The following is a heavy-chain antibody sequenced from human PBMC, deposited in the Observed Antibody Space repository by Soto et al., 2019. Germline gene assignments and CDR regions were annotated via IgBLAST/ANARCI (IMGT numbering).Heavy chain of an antibody. Sequence: SETLSLTCAVSGGSISSGGYSWSWIRQPPGKGLEWIGYIYHSGSTYYNPSLKSRVTISVDRSKNQFSLKLSSVTAADTAVYYCAASNSRGYCSGGSCYSGYSYGGDYFDYWGQGTLVTVSS. V-gene: IGHV4-30-2*01. CDR2: IYHSGST. J-gene: IGHJ4*02. CDR3: AASNSRGYCSGGSCYSGYSYGGDYFDY. CDR1: GGSISSGGYS. D-gene: IGHD2-15*01.